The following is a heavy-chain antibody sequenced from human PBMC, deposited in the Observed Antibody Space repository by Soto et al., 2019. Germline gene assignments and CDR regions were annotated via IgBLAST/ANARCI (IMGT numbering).Heavy chain of an antibody. D-gene: IGHD3-9*01. J-gene: IGHJ4*02. CDR2: ISYDGSNK. V-gene: IGHV3-30-3*01. CDR3: ARDGGYFDWSHFDY. CDR1: GFTFSSYA. Sequence: GGSLRLSCAASGFTFSSYAMHWVRQAPGKGLEWVAVISYDGSNKYYADSVKGRFTISRDNSKNTLYLQMNSLRAEDTAVYYCARDGGYFDWSHFDYWGQGTLVTVSS.